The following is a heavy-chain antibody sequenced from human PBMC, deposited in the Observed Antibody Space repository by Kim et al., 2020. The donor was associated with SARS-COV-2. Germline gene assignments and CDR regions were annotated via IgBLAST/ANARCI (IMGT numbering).Heavy chain of an antibody. CDR1: GFTFSSYS. D-gene: IGHD3-22*01. J-gene: IGHJ6*02. V-gene: IGHV3-21*01. Sequence: GGSLRLSCAASGFTFSSYSMNWVRQAPGKGLEWVSSISSSSSYIYYADSVKGRFTISRDNAKNSLYLQMNSLRAEDTAVYYCARDRLIENDSSAHAPAHGMDVWGQGTTVTVSS. CDR3: ARDRLIENDSSAHAPAHGMDV. CDR2: ISSSSSYI.